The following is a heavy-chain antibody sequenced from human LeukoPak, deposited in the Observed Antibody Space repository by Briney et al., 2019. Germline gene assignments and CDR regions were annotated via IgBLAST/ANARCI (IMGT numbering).Heavy chain of an antibody. J-gene: IGHJ4*02. CDR3: ARDGGTLWFGELSSFDH. V-gene: IGHV1-18*01. CDR2: ISAYNGNT. CDR1: GYTFTSYG. D-gene: IGHD3-10*01. Sequence: ASVKVSCKASGYTFTSYGISWVRQAPGQGLEWMGWISAYNGNTNYAQKLQGRVTMTTDTSTSTAYMELRSLRSDDTAVYYCARDGGTLWFGELSSFDHWGQGTQVTVSS.